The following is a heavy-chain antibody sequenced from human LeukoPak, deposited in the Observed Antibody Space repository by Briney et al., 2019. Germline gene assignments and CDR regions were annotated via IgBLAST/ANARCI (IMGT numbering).Heavy chain of an antibody. J-gene: IGHJ4*02. CDR1: GFTFSSYA. CDR3: ARDQESQLLWLRCGLDY. V-gene: IGHV3-30-3*01. Sequence: GGSLRLSCAASGFTFSSYAMHWVRQAPGKGLEWVAVISYDGSNKYSADSVKGRFTISRDNSKNTLYLQMNSLRAEDTAVYYCARDQESQLLWLRCGLDYWGQGTLVTVSS. CDR2: ISYDGSNK. D-gene: IGHD2-2*01.